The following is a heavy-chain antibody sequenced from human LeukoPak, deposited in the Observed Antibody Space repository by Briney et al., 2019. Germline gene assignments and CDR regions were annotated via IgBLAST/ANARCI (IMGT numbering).Heavy chain of an antibody. V-gene: IGHV4-59*01. CDR3: ARQPTTNKGRNWFDP. J-gene: IGHJ5*02. D-gene: IGHD3-10*01. Sequence: SETLSLTCTVSGGSISSYYWSWIRQPPGKGLEWIGYIYHSGSTNYNPSLKSRVTISVDTSKNQFSLKVRSVTAADTAVYYCARQPTTNKGRNWFDPWGQGTLVTGSS. CDR1: GGSISSYY. CDR2: IYHSGST.